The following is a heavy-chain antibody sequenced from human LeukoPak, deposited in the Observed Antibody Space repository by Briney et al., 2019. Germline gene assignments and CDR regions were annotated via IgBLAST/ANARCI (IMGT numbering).Heavy chain of an antibody. V-gene: IGHV1-2*06. CDR3: ARLREDDFWSGYYEAFGY. CDR1: GYTFTGYY. Sequence: ASVKVSCKASGYTFTGYYMHWVRQAPGQGLEWMGRINPDSGGTNYAQKFQGRVTMTRDTSISTAYMELSRLRSDDTAVYYCARLREDDFWSGYYEAFGYWGQGTLVTVSS. J-gene: IGHJ4*02. CDR2: INPDSGGT. D-gene: IGHD3-3*01.